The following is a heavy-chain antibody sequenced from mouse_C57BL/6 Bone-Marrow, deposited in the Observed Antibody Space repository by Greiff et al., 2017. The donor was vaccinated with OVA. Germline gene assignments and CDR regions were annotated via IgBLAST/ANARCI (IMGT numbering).Heavy chain of an antibody. D-gene: IGHD2-10*02. CDR1: GYTFTSYG. J-gene: IGHJ3*01. CDR2: IYPRSGNT. CDR3: AREYGNYWFAY. Sequence: VQLKESGAELARPGASVKLSCKASGYTFTSYGISWVKQRTGQGLEWIGEIYPRSGNTYYNEKFKGKATLTADKSSSTAYMELRSLTSEDSAVYFCAREYGNYWFAYWGQGTLVTVSA. V-gene: IGHV1-81*01.